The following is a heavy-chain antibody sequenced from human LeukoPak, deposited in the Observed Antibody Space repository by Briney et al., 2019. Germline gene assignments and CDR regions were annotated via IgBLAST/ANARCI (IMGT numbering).Heavy chain of an antibody. Sequence: ASVKGSCTAFGGTFSSYAISWVRQAPGQRLEWMGRIIPIFGIANYAQKFQGRVTITADKSTSTAYMELSSLRSEDTAVYYCARGVRPTHCSSTSCYAPNWFDPWGQGTLVTVSS. V-gene: IGHV1-69*04. D-gene: IGHD2-2*01. CDR2: IIPIFGIA. CDR1: GGTFSSYA. CDR3: ARGVRPTHCSSTSCYAPNWFDP. J-gene: IGHJ5*02.